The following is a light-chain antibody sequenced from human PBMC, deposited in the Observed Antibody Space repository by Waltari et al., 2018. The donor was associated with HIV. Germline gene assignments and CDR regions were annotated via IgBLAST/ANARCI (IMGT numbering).Light chain of an antibody. J-gene: IGLJ2*01. V-gene: IGLV1-44*01. Sequence: QSVLSQPPSASGTPGQRVTIPCSGSSFHIGSNTLNWYQQLPGTAPKLLINSNNKRPSGVPDRFSGSKSGTSASLAISGLQSDDEADYYCASWDDSLIGPVFGGGTKLTVL. CDR1: SFHIGSNT. CDR2: SNN. CDR3: ASWDDSLIGPV.